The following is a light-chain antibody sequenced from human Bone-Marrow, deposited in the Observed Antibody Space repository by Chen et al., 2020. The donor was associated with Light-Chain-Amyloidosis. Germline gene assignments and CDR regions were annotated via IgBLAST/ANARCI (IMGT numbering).Light chain of an antibody. CDR2: DDI. J-gene: IGLJ3*02. CDR1: NIGSTS. V-gene: IGLV3-21*02. Sequence: SLLTHPSAVSAAPGQTATIACGGNNIGSTSVHWYQQTPGQAPLLVVYDDIDRPSGIPERLSGSNSGNTATLTISRVEAGDEADYYCQVWDRSSDRPVFGGGTKLTVL. CDR3: QVWDRSSDRPV.